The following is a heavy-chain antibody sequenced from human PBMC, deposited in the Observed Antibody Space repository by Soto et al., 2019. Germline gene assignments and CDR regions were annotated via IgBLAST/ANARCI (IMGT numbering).Heavy chain of an antibody. J-gene: IGHJ5*02. D-gene: IGHD4-17*01. V-gene: IGHV1-46*01. CDR3: ASETSQDYGTPAASSRFHH. CDR2: INPGGDIT. Sequence: QAHLVQSGADVKKPGASVMLSCKASGFSFSDYFMHWVRQAPGQGLEWMGIINPGGDITNYAQKFPGRVSITRDTSTSTVYMALSSLGYEDTAVYYCASETSQDYGTPAASSRFHHWGQGTPVTVSS. CDR1: GFSFSDYF.